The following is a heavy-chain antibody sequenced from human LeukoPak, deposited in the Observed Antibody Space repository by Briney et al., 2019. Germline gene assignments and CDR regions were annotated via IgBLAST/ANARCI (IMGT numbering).Heavy chain of an antibody. V-gene: IGHV3-23*01. Sequence: PGGSLRLSCAASGSTFSNYVMSWVRQAPGRGLEWVSAISASGISTYHADSAKGRFTTSRDNSKNTLYLQMNGLRAEDTAIYYCAKVCGANCYYPDYWGQGAQVTVSS. J-gene: IGHJ4*02. CDR2: ISASGIST. D-gene: IGHD2-21*02. CDR3: AKVCGANCYYPDY. CDR1: GSTFSNYV.